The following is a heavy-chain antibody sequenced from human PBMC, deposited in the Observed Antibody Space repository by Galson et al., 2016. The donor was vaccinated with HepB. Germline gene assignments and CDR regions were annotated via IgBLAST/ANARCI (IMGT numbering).Heavy chain of an antibody. D-gene: IGHD2-15*01. CDR2: ISSTSSTI. CDR3: AKTGPLETLKCSGARCYSNFDF. J-gene: IGHJ4*02. Sequence: SLRLSCAASGLIFRSYSMNWVRQAPGKGLEWVSYISSTSSTIFYADSVKGRFTISRDIAKNSLYLQMNSLRDEDTAVYYCAKTGPLETLKCSGARCYSNFDFWGLGTLVAVSS. V-gene: IGHV3-48*02. CDR1: GLIFRSYS.